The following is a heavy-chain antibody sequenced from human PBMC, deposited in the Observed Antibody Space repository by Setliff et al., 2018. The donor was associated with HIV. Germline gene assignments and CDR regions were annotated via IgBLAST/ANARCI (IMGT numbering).Heavy chain of an antibody. J-gene: IGHJ6*03. CDR1: GFTFSNYE. CDR3: ARIETGFLEWLTTYYYYYMDV. D-gene: IGHD3-3*01. V-gene: IGHV3-21*01. CDR2: ISSSSSYI. Sequence: PGGSLRLSCAASGFTFSNYEMNWVRQAPGKGLEWVSSISSSSSYIYYADSVKGRFTISRDNAKNSLYLQMNSLRAEDTAVYYCARIETGFLEWLTTYYYYYMDVWGKGTTVTVSS.